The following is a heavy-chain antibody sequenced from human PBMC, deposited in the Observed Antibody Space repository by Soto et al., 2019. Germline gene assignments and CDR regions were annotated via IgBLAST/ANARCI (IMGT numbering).Heavy chain of an antibody. CDR1: GFTFSSYG. D-gene: IGHD3-10*01. CDR3: AKYLPARLRGASAFDP. J-gene: IGHJ5*02. CDR2: ISYDGSNK. V-gene: IGHV3-30*18. Sequence: GGSLRLSCAASGFTFSSYGMHWVRQAPGKGLEWVAVISYDGSNKYYADSVKGRFTISRDNSKNTLYLQMNSLRAEDTAVYYCAKYLPARLRGASAFDPWGQGTLVTVSS.